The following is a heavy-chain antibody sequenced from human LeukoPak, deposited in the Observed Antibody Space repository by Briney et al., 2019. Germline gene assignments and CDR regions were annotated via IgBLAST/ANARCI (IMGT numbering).Heavy chain of an antibody. Sequence: PGGSLRLSCVASGFTFNNYAMSWVRQAPGKGLEWVSAISDNGGDTKYADSVKGRFTISRDNSKNTLYLQMSSLRAEDTAVYYCAKGRPSSGYYLWYYGMDVWGQGTTVTVSS. J-gene: IGHJ6*02. CDR2: ISDNGGDT. CDR3: AKGRPSSGYYLWYYGMDV. D-gene: IGHD3-22*01. CDR1: GFTFNNYA. V-gene: IGHV3-23*01.